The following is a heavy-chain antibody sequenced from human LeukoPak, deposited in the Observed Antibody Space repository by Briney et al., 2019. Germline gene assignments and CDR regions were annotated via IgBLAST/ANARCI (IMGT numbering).Heavy chain of an antibody. V-gene: IGHV3-74*01. Sequence: PGGSLRLSCAASGFTFSSYWMHWVRQAPGKGPVWVSRINNDGSGTTYADSVKGRFTISRDGAKNTLYLQMNSLRAEDTAVYYCVRGGESTWSWGQGTLVTVSS. CDR3: VRGGESTWS. J-gene: IGHJ5*02. D-gene: IGHD2-15*01. CDR2: INNDGSGT. CDR1: GFTFSSYW.